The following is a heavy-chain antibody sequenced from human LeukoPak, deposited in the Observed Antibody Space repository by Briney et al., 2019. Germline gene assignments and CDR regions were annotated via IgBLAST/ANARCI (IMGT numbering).Heavy chain of an antibody. J-gene: IGHJ6*02. CDR2: LDPEDGKT. V-gene: IGHV1-24*01. Sequence: GASVKVSCKVSGYTLTELSMFWVRQAPGKGPEWMGSLDPEDGKTVYAQKFQGRVTMTEDTSTDTAYMELSSLRSEDTAVYYCATGYLVTAGLMDVWGQGTTVTVSS. CDR1: GYTLTELS. D-gene: IGHD6-13*01. CDR3: ATGYLVTAGLMDV.